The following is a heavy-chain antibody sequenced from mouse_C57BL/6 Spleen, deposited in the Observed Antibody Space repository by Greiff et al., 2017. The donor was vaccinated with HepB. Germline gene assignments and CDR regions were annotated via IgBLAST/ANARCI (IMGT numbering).Heavy chain of an antibody. V-gene: IGHV1-82*01. Sequence: VQLQQSGPELVKPGASVKISCKASGYAFSSSWMNWVKQRPGKGLEWIGRIYPGDGDTNYNGKFKGKATLTADNSSSTAYMQLSSLTSEDSAVYFCARGNYYGSSSFDYWGQSTTLTVSS. CDR1: GYAFSSSW. CDR2: IYPGDGDT. J-gene: IGHJ2*01. D-gene: IGHD1-1*01. CDR3: ARGNYYGSSSFDY.